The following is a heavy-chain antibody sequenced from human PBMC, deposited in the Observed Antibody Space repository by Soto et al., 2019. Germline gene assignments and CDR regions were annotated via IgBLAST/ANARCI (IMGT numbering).Heavy chain of an antibody. CDR2: ISGSGGST. CDR1: GFTFSSYA. V-gene: IGHV3-23*01. D-gene: IGHD2-2*01. CDR3: AKDVGYCSSTSCSYGMDV. Sequence: GGSLRLSCAASGFTFSSYAMSWVRQAPGKGLEWVSAISGSGGSTYYADSVKGRFTISRDNSKNTLYLQMNSLRAEDTAVYYCAKDVGYCSSTSCSYGMDVWGQGTTVTVSS. J-gene: IGHJ6*02.